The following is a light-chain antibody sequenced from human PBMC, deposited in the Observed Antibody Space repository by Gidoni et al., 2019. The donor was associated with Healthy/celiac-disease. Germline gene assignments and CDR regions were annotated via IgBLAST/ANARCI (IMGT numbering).Light chain of an antibody. Sequence: ELVLTLPPPSLSVSPGERATLTCRASQSVSSNLAWYQQKPGQAPRLLIYGASTRATGIPARFSGSGSGTEFTLTISSLQSEDFAVYYCQQYNNWPPTWTFGQGTKVEIK. V-gene: IGKV3-15*01. CDR1: QSVSSN. CDR3: QQYNNWPPTWT. J-gene: IGKJ1*01. CDR2: GAS.